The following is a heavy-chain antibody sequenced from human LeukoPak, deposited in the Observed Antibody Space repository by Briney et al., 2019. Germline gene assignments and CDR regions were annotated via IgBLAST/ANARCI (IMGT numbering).Heavy chain of an antibody. J-gene: IGHJ4*02. CDR1: GYTFTGYN. V-gene: IGHV1-2*02. Sequence: ASVKVSCKASGYTFTGYNMHWVRQAPGQGLEWMGWINPNSGGTNYAQKFQGRVTMTRDTSISTAYMELSRLRSDDTAVYYCAKGWFGELSPLYFDYWGQGTLVTVSS. D-gene: IGHD3-10*01. CDR3: AKGWFGELSPLYFDY. CDR2: INPNSGGT.